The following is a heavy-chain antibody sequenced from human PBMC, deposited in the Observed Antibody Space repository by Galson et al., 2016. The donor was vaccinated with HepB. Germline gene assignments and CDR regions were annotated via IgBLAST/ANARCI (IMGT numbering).Heavy chain of an antibody. Sequence: EPLSLTCTVSGGSISSYYWSWIRQPAGKRLEWIGRIYASGSTNYNPSLNSRVTMSVDTSKNQFSLKLSSVTAADTAIYYCARDYASSWYREFFDYWGQGTLVSVSS. V-gene: IGHV4-4*07. J-gene: IGHJ4*02. D-gene: IGHD6-13*01. CDR1: GGSISSYY. CDR2: IYASGST. CDR3: ARDYASSWYREFFDY.